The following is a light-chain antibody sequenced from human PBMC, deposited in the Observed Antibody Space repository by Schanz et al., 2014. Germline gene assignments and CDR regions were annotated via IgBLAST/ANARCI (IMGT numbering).Light chain of an antibody. J-gene: IGKJ1*01. CDR2: DAS. V-gene: IGKV3D-15*01. CDR3: QQYVTIPWT. Sequence: EIVMTQSPATLSVSPGESATLSCRARQSVRINLAWYQQKPGQAPRLLIYDASNRATGIPARFSGSGSGTDFTLTISRLEPEDFAVYYCQQYVTIPWTFGQGTKVEIK. CDR1: QSVRIN.